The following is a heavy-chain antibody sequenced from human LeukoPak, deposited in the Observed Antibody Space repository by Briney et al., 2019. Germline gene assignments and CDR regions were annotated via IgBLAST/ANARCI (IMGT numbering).Heavy chain of an antibody. CDR1: GYTFTGQF. J-gene: IGHJ4*02. V-gene: IGHV1-2*02. Sequence: ASVKVSCKPSGYTFTGQFIHWVRQAPGQGHEWMGWINPNSGGTNYAQKFQGGVTMTRDTSISTAYMELRRLRSDDTAVYYCARDRNYYDSSGYSPFDYWGQGTLVTVSS. CDR2: INPNSGGT. D-gene: IGHD3-22*01. CDR3: ARDRNYYDSSGYSPFDY.